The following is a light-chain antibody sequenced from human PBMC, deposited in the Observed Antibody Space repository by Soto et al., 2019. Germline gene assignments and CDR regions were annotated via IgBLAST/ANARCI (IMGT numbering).Light chain of an antibody. Sequence: QSALTQPPSASGSPGQSVTISCTGTSSDXGGYNYVSWYQXXXGKAPKLMIYEVSKRPSGVPDRFSGSKSGNTASLTVSGXQAEDEADYYCSSYAGSNXLELVXGGGTKLTVL. V-gene: IGLV2-8*01. CDR1: SSDXGGYNY. CDR3: SSYAGSNXLELV. J-gene: IGLJ2*01. CDR2: EVS.